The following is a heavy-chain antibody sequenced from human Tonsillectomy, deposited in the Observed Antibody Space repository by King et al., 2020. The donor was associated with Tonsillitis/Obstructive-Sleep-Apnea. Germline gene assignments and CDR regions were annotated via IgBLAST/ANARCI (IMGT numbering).Heavy chain of an antibody. Sequence: VQLVESGGGLVQPGGSLRLSCAASGFTFSSYSMNWVRQAPGKGLEWVSYISSSSSTIYYADSGKGRFTIARDNAKNSLYLQMNSLGDEDTAVYYCARDRIAVGYCSSTSCYNDYWGQGTLVTVSS. V-gene: IGHV3-48*02. CDR1: GFTFSSYS. J-gene: IGHJ4*02. D-gene: IGHD2-2*02. CDR2: ISSSSSTI. CDR3: ARDRIAVGYCSSTSCYNDY.